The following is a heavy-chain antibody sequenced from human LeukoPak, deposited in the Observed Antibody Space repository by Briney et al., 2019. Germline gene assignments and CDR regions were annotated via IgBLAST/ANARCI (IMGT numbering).Heavy chain of an antibody. Sequence: ASVKVSCKASGYTFTGYYMHGVRQAPGQGLEWMGWINPNRGGTNYAQKFQGSVTVTRDTSISTAYMELRRLRSDDTAVYYCARIYVGHAYYDSSGRVDYWGQGTLVTVSS. CDR3: ARIYVGHAYYDSSGRVDY. J-gene: IGHJ4*02. D-gene: IGHD3-22*01. V-gene: IGHV1-2*02. CDR1: GYTFTGYY. CDR2: INPNRGGT.